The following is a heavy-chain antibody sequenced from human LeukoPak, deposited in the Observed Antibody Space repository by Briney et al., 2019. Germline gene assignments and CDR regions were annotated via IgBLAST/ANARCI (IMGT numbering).Heavy chain of an antibody. J-gene: IGHJ4*02. CDR1: GFTVSSNY. Sequence: GGSLRLPCAASGFTVSSNYMSWIRQAPGKGLEWVSIIYSGGSVRYADSVRGRFTISRDDSKNTVYLQMNSLRAEDTAVYYCARDSAAKGYWGQGTLVTVSS. D-gene: IGHD6-19*01. CDR3: ARDSAAKGY. CDR2: IYSGGSV. V-gene: IGHV3-53*01.